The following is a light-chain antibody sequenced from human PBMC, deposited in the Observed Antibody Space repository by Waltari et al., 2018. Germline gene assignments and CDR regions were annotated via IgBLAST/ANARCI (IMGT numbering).Light chain of an antibody. Sequence: EIVMTQSPATLSVSPGERATLSCRASQSLSDNLAWYQLKPAQAPRLLIYGASFRATGLPVRFRGSGSETDFTLTISILQSEDFAIYYCQQYKTWPPITFGQGTRLETK. J-gene: IGKJ5*01. CDR1: QSLSDN. CDR2: GAS. CDR3: QQYKTWPPIT. V-gene: IGKV3D-15*03.